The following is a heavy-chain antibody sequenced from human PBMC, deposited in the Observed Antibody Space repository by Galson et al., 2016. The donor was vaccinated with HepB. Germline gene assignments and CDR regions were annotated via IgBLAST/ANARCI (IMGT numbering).Heavy chain of an antibody. J-gene: IGHJ5*02. CDR1: GFTFSTYS. CDR2: ISTCSSTI. Sequence: SLRLSCAASGFTFSTYSMDWVRQAPGKGLEWISYISTCSSTIYYADSVKGRFTISRDNSMNTVYLQMNSLRVEDTAIYYCAKDYTPDSGYDIDHWGQGTLVTVSS. CDR3: AKDYTPDSGYDIDH. D-gene: IGHD5-12*01. V-gene: IGHV3-48*01.